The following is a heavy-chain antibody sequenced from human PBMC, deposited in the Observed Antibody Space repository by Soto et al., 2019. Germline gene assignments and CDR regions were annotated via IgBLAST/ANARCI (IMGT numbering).Heavy chain of an antibody. V-gene: IGHV4-34*01. CDR3: ARRGRITIFGVATTGFDY. J-gene: IGHJ4*02. Sequence: SVTLCVTCAVDDGSFSGYYWSWISKHPGKGLEWIGEINHSGSTNYNPSLKSRVTISVDTSKNQFSLKLSSVTAADTAVYYCARRGRITIFGVATTGFDYWGQGTLVTVSS. CDR1: DGSFSGYY. D-gene: IGHD3-3*01. CDR2: INHSGST.